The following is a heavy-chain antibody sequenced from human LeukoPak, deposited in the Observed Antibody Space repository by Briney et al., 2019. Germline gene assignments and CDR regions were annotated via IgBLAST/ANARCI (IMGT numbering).Heavy chain of an antibody. CDR2: ISAYNGNT. CDR1: GYTFTSDG. J-gene: IGHJ4*02. V-gene: IGHV1-18*01. CDR3: ASSLWFGEFAH. Sequence: ASVKVSCKASGYTFTSDGISWVRQAPGQELEWMGWISAYNGNTNYAQKLQGRVTMTTDTSTSTAYMELRSLRSDDTAVYYCASSLWFGEFAHWGQGTLVTVSS. D-gene: IGHD3-10*01.